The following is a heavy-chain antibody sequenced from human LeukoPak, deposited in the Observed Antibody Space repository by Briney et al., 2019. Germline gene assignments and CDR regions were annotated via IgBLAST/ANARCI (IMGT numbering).Heavy chain of an antibody. CDR1: GGTFSNYG. J-gene: IGHJ4*02. CDR3: ARALSDDTAMATPFAY. CDR2: ITPIFGTA. Sequence: SVKVSCKASGGTFSNYGINWVRQAPGQGLEWMGGITPIFGTANYVQKFQGRVTITADKSTSTAYMELSRLRSEDTATYYCARALSDDTAMATPFAYWGQGTLVIVSS. D-gene: IGHD5-18*01. V-gene: IGHV1-69*06.